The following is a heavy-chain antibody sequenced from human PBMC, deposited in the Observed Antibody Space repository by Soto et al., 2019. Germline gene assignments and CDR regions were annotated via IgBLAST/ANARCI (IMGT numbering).Heavy chain of an antibody. Sequence: SETLSLTCTVSGGSIIKYYWSWIRQTPGKGLEWIGHIYYSGSTDYNASLKSRVSLSVDTSKNQFSLKLTSVTAADTAVYYCARDERGSSWYRWFDPWGQGILVTVSS. CDR2: IYYSGST. CDR1: GGSIIKYY. V-gene: IGHV4-59*01. D-gene: IGHD6-13*01. CDR3: ARDERGSSWYRWFDP. J-gene: IGHJ5*02.